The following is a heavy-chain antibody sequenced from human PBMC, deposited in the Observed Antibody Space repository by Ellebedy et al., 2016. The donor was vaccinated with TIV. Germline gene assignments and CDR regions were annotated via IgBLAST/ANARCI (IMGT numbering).Heavy chain of an antibody. V-gene: IGHV3-23*01. CDR1: GFTVGNNY. CDR3: AKDLPYFYDRSGFYSPSYYFDY. J-gene: IGHJ4*02. Sequence: GESLKISXAASGFTVGNNYMNWVCQAPGKGLEWVSAISGSGGTTYYADSVKGRFTISRDNSKTTLYLQMNSLRAEDTAVYYCAKDLPYFYDRSGFYSPSYYFDYWGQGTLVTVSS. D-gene: IGHD3-22*01. CDR2: ISGSGGTT.